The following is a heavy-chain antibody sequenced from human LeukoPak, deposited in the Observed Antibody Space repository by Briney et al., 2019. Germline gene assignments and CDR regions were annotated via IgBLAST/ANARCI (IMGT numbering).Heavy chain of an antibody. CDR3: AKVSSALGLSRGLRWNY. CDR1: GFTFSSYA. D-gene: IGHD3-16*01. V-gene: IGHV3-23*01. J-gene: IGHJ4*02. Sequence: GGSLRLSCAASGFTFSSYAMSWVRQAPGKGLEWVSAISGSGGSTYYADSVKGRFTISRDNSKNTLYLQMNSLRAEDTAVYYCAKVSSALGLSRGLRWNYWGQGTLVTVSS. CDR2: ISGSGGST.